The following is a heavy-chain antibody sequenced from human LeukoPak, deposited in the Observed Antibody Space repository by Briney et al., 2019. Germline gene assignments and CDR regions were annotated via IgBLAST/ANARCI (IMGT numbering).Heavy chain of an antibody. D-gene: IGHD4-23*01. J-gene: IGHJ3*02. CDR2: ISISSIPI. CDR1: GFSFSTHS. Sequence: GGSLRLSCAASGFSFSTHSMNWVGQAPGKGLEWVSYISISSIPIYYADSVKGRFTISRDNAKNSLYLQMNSLRDEDTAVYYCAKSVYGGNWAAFDIWGQGTMVTVSS. V-gene: IGHV3-48*02. CDR3: AKSVYGGNWAAFDI.